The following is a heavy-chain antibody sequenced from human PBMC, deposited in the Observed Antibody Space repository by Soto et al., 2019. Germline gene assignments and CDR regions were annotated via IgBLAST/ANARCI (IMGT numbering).Heavy chain of an antibody. CDR1: GYTFTSYA. J-gene: IGHJ3*02. CDR3: ARSRGYSYGYGDFSI. CDR2: INAGNGNT. D-gene: IGHD5-18*01. V-gene: IGHV1-3*01. Sequence: ASVKVSCKASGYTFTSYAMHWVRQAPGQRLEWMGWINAGNGNTKYSQKFQGRVTITRDTSASTAYMELSSLRSEDTAVYYCARSRGYSYGYGDFSIWGPGTMVTVSS.